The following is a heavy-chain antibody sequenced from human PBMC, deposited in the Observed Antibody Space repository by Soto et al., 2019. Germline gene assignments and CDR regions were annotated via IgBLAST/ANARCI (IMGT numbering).Heavy chain of an antibody. J-gene: IGHJ6*02. CDR1: GDSVSSGGYY. CDR2: IYSSGSA. D-gene: IGHD6-19*01. Sequence: PSETLSLTCTVSGDSVSSGGYYWSWIRQPPGKGLEWIGYIYSSGSADYNPSLKSRVTISRDTSKNQISLEVASVTAADTAGYYCARGFSSVSMDAWGQGTTVTVS. V-gene: IGHV4-61*08. CDR3: ARGFSSVSMDA.